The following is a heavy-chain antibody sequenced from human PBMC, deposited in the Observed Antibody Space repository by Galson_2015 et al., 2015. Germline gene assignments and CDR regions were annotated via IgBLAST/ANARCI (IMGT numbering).Heavy chain of an antibody. J-gene: IGHJ4*02. D-gene: IGHD3-10*01. CDR3: ARGDYGSGSYYFDY. V-gene: IGHV5-51*01. CDR2: IYPGDSDT. Sequence: QSGAEVKKPGESLKISCKGSGYSFTSYWIGWVRQMPGKGLEWMGIIYPGDSDTRYSPSFQGQVTISADNSKNTLYLQMNSLRAEDTAVYYCARGDYGSGSYYFDYWGQGTLVTVSS. CDR1: GYSFTSYW.